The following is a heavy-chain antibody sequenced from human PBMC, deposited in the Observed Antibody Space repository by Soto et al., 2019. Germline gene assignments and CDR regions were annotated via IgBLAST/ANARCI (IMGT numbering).Heavy chain of an antibody. J-gene: IGHJ3*02. CDR2: IKPDGSET. Sequence: GGSLRLSCEASGFTFRSSWMGWVRRAPGKGLEWVSYIKPDGSETYYVDSVRGRFTISRDNAKNSLYLQMNSLRAEDTALYYCARDPSFGAFDIWGQGTMVTVSS. D-gene: IGHD3-10*01. V-gene: IGHV3-7*01. CDR1: GFTFRSSW. CDR3: ARDPSFGAFDI.